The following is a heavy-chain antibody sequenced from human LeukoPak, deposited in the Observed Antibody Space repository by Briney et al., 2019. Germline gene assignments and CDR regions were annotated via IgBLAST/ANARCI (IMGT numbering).Heavy chain of an antibody. CDR3: ARVDRRYYDSSGYYDY. D-gene: IGHD3-22*01. Sequence: GASVKVSCNASGYTFTSYGISWVRQAPGQGLEWMGWISAYNGNTNYAQKLQGRVTMTTDTSTSTAYMELRSLRSDDTAVYYCARVDRRYYDSSGYYDYWGQGTLVTVSS. CDR2: ISAYNGNT. V-gene: IGHV1-18*01. CDR1: GYTFTSYG. J-gene: IGHJ4*02.